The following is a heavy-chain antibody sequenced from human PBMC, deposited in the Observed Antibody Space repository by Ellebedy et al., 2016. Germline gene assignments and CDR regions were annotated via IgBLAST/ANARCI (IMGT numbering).Heavy chain of an antibody. CDR2: ISYDGSNK. V-gene: IGHV3-30-3*01. CDR3: ATTTRYSSSWPIDY. D-gene: IGHD6-13*01. CDR1: GFTFSSYA. J-gene: IGHJ4*02. Sequence: GEFLKISCAASGFTFSSYAMHWVRQAPGKGLEWVAVISYDGSNKYYADSVKGRFTISRDNSKNTLYLQMNSLRAEDTAVYYCATTTRYSSSWPIDYWGQGTLVTVSS.